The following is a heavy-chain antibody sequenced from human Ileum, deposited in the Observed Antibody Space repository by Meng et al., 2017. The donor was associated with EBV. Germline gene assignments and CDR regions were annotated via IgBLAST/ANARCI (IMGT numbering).Heavy chain of an antibody. CDR1: GDSSSSNSW. J-gene: IGHJ4*02. CDR3: ARGPIPVPGRNFDH. Sequence: VQLQESGPGLGKPSGTPSLSCTVSGDSSSSNSWWKWVRQPPGKGLEWIGDIYHSGDSNYNPYIKSRVTISLDNSNNQFSLTLSSVTAADTAVYYCARGPIPVPGRNFDHWGQGTLVTVSS. CDR2: IYHSGDS. V-gene: IGHV4-4*02. D-gene: IGHD6-19*01.